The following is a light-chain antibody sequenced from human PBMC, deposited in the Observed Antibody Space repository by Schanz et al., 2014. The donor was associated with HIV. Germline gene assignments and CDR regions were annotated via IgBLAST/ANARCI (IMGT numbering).Light chain of an antibody. V-gene: IGLV2-8*01. J-gene: IGLJ3*02. Sequence: QSVLTQPPSASGSPGQSVTISCTGTSSDVGGHNYVSWYQHHPGKAPKLMIYEVSERPSGVPDRFSGSKSGNTASLTVSGLQADDEADYYCSSYAATSNVLFGGGTKLTVL. CDR2: EVS. CDR3: SSYAATSNVL. CDR1: SSDVGGHNY.